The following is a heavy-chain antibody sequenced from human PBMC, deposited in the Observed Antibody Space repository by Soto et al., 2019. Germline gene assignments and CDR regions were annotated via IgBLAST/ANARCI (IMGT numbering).Heavy chain of an antibody. Sequence: EVQLVASGGGLVQPGGSLRLSCAASGFTVGNNYMSWVRQAPGKGLEWVSLIYSGGSTYYADSVKGRFTISRDTSKNTVYLQMSSLRAEDTAVYYCAGHSHKDYWGQGTLVTVSS. V-gene: IGHV3-66*04. J-gene: IGHJ4*02. CDR2: IYSGGST. CDR1: GFTVGNNY. CDR3: AGHSHKDY.